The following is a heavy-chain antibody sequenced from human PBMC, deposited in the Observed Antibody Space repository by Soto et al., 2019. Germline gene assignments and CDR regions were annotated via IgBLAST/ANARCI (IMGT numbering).Heavy chain of an antibody. CDR3: ARLGILTGYPRWFDP. V-gene: IGHV4-59*08. Sequence: ASETLSLTCTVSGGSISSYYWSWIRQPPGKGLEWIGYIYYSGSTNYNPSLKSRITISVDTSKNQFSLKLSSVTAADTAVYYCARLGILTGYPRWFDPWGQGTLVTVSS. D-gene: IGHD3-9*01. CDR1: GGSISSYY. J-gene: IGHJ5*02. CDR2: IYYSGST.